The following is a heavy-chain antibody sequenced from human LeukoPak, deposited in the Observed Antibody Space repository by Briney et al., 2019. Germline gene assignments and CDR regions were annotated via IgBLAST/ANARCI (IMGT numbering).Heavy chain of an antibody. J-gene: IGHJ4*02. Sequence: ASVKVSCKASGYTFTSYYMHWVRQAPGQGLEWMGIINPSGGSTSYAQKFQGRVTMTRDTSISTAYMELSRLRSDDTAVYYCASVAVTTYFDYWGQGTLVTVSS. D-gene: IGHD4-17*01. CDR3: ASVAVTTYFDY. V-gene: IGHV1-46*01. CDR1: GYTFTSYY. CDR2: INPSGGST.